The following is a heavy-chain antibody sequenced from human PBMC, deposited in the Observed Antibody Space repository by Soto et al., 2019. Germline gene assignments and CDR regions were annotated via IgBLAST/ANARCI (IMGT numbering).Heavy chain of an antibody. CDR1: GFTFSSHA. J-gene: IGHJ4*02. CDR3: AKEFFAAAYAATSASDL. V-gene: IGHV3-23*01. CDR2: VDGSGGDT. Sequence: GGSLRLSCAASGFTFSSHAMGWLRQAPGTGPEWVAFVDGSGGDTSYADSVKGRFTISRDNSDNSLFLDMNSLRAEDTGRYFCAKEFFAAAYAATSASDLWGQGTLVTVSS. D-gene: IGHD2-8*01.